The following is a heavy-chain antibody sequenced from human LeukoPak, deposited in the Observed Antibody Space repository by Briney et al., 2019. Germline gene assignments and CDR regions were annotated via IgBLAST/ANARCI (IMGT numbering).Heavy chain of an antibody. CDR3: AREAPAATALDY. Sequence: VSVKVSCKASGYTFTGYYMHWVRQAPGQGLEWMGWINPNSGGTNYAQTFQGRVTITRDTSITTAYMELSRLRSDDTAVYYCAREAPAATALDYWGQGTLVTVSS. J-gene: IGHJ4*02. CDR2: INPNSGGT. CDR1: GYTFTGYY. D-gene: IGHD2-2*01. V-gene: IGHV1-2*02.